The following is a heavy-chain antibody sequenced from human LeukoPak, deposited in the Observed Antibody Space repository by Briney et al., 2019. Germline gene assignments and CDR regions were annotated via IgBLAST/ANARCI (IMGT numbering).Heavy chain of an antibody. CDR2: IYGGGAT. J-gene: IGHJ4*02. D-gene: IGHD2-8*02. Sequence: PGGSLRLSCAASGFIVSDDYISWVRQTPGKGLEWVSVIYGGGATFYADSVKGRFTISRDNSKNTVHLQMNSLRAEDTAVYYCASGGKYCTGGACYGDWGQGTLVTVSS. V-gene: IGHV3-53*01. CDR3: ASGGKYCTGGACYGD. CDR1: GFIVSDDY.